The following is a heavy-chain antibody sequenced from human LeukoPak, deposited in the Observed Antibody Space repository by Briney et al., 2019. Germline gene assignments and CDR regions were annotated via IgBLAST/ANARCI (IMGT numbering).Heavy chain of an antibody. CDR1: GYTFTSYG. Sequence: ASVKVSCKASGYTFTSYGISWVRQAPGKGLEWMGWISAYKGNTNYAQKLQGRVTMTTDTSTSTAYMELRSLRSDDTAVYYCARDRVGYCSSTSCRTYYNWFDPWGQGTLVTVSS. CDR2: ISAYKGNT. D-gene: IGHD2-2*01. CDR3: ARDRVGYCSSTSCRTYYNWFDP. V-gene: IGHV1-18*01. J-gene: IGHJ5*02.